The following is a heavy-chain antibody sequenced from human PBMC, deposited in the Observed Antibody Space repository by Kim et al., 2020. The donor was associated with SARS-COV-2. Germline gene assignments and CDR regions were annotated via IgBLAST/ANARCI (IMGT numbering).Heavy chain of an antibody. CDR2: ISSSSSYI. CDR1: GFTFSSYS. CDR3: ARVYSGYAKRAGDAFDI. Sequence: GGSLRLSCAASGFTFSSYSMNWVRQAPGKGLEWVSSISSSSSYIYYADSVKGRFTISRDNAKNSLYLQMNSLRAEDTAVYYCARVYSGYAKRAGDAFDIWGQGTMVTVSS. J-gene: IGHJ3*02. V-gene: IGHV3-21*01. D-gene: IGHD5-12*01.